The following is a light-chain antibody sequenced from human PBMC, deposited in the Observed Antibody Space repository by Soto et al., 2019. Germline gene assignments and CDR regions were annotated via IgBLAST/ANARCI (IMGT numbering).Light chain of an antibody. CDR3: QQRSNWPT. Sequence: EIVLAQSPGTLSLSPGERATLSCRASQSVSSSYLAWYQQKPGQAPILLIYGASSRATATPDRFRGSGSGTDFTLTINSLEPEDFAVYYCQQRSNWPTFGQGTKVDI. CDR1: QSVSSSY. J-gene: IGKJ1*01. V-gene: IGKV3D-20*02. CDR2: GAS.